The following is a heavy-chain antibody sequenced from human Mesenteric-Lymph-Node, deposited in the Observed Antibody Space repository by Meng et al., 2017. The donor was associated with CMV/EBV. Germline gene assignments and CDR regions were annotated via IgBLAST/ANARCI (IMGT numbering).Heavy chain of an antibody. V-gene: IGHV3-74*01. CDR3: TRARGRIAAVEDYFDN. Sequence: GESLKISCAASGFTFSKGWMSWVRQAPGKGLVWVSRINSDGTSSNYADSVKGRFTISRDNAKNTLYLQMNSLRAEDTAVYYCTRARGRIAAVEDYFDNWGQGTLVTVSS. D-gene: IGHD6-13*01. J-gene: IGHJ4*02. CDR1: GFTFSKGW. CDR2: INSDGTSS.